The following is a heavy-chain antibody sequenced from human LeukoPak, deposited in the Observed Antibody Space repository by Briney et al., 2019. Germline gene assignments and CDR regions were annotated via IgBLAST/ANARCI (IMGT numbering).Heavy chain of an antibody. CDR1: GDSVRSYY. J-gene: IGHJ4*02. CDR2: IYYSGST. CDR3: ARGRWNTGMVSPYYFDY. V-gene: IGHV4-59*02. D-gene: IGHD5-18*01. Sequence: SETLSLTCTVSGDSVRSYYWSWIRQPAGKGVEWMGYIYYSGSTNYNPSLKSRVTISGDPSKNQFSLKLSSMPAADPAVYYCARGRWNTGMVSPYYFDYWGQGTLVTVSS.